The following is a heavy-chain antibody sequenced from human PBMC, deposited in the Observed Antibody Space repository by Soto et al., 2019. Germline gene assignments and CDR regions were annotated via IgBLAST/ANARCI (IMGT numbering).Heavy chain of an antibody. CDR2: VYHTGNA. J-gene: IGHJ6*02. CDR1: GGSITTAGYS. CDR3: ASRPFYYYGLDV. Sequence: SETLSLTCTVSGGSITTAGYSWSWIRQPPGKALEWIGYVYHTGNAYPKPSLKSRVTISLDRYKNQFSLKMTSVTAADTALYYCASRPFYYYGLDVWGQGTTVTVSS. V-gene: IGHV4-30-2*01.